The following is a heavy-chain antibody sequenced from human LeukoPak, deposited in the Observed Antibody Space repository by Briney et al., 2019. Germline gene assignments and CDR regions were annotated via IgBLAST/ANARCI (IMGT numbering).Heavy chain of an antibody. Sequence: ASVKVSCKASGYTFTSYDINWVRQATGQGLEWMGWINPNSGDTKYAQKFQGRVTMTRDTSISTAYMELSRLRSDDTAVYYCARDGGSGSYYNVYDYWGQGTLVTVSS. CDR2: INPNSGDT. D-gene: IGHD3-10*01. CDR3: ARDGGSGSYYNVYDY. CDR1: GYTFTSYD. V-gene: IGHV1-2*02. J-gene: IGHJ4*02.